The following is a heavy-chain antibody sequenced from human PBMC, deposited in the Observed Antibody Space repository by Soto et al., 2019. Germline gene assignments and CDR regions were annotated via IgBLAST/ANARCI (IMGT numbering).Heavy chain of an antibody. Sequence: TLSLRFSVSSGSISSSDYYCSLIRQPPGKGLEWIGYINYSGRTYYKPSLKSRLSMSIDTSKNQFSLKLSSVTAADTAVYYCARHWALGPPPDYWGQGTLVTVSS. CDR1: SGSISSSDYY. V-gene: IGHV4-30-4*01. CDR2: INYSGRT. J-gene: IGHJ4*02. D-gene: IGHD3-16*01. CDR3: ARHWALGPPPDY.